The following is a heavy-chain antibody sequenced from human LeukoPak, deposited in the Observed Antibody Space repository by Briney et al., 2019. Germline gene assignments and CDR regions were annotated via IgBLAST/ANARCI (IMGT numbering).Heavy chain of an antibody. J-gene: IGHJ4*02. V-gene: IGHV3-30*04. CDR2: ISYDGSNK. CDR3: ARVRDFDY. D-gene: IGHD3-10*01. Sequence: GRSLRLSCAASGFTFSSYAMHWVRQAPGKGLEWVAVISYDGSNKYYADSVKGRFTIPRDNSKNTLYLQMNSLRAEDTAVYYCARVRDFDYWGQGPLVTVSS. CDR1: GFTFSSYA.